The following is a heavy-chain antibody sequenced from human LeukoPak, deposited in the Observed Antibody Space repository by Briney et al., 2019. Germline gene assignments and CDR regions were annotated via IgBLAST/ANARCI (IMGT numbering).Heavy chain of an antibody. CDR1: GFTFSSSA. Sequence: GGSLRLSCATSGFTFSSSAMSWVRQPPGKGLAWVSTISGSGGGTYYADSVKGRFTISRDNSKNTLYLQMSSLRAEDTAVFYCGKLLYSSGMYHFDYWGQGTLVTVSS. V-gene: IGHV3-23*01. CDR3: GKLLYSSGMYHFDY. J-gene: IGHJ4*02. CDR2: ISGSGGGT. D-gene: IGHD3-10*01.